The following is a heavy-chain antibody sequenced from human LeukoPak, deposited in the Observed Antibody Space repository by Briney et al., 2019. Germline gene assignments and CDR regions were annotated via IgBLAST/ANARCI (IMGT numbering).Heavy chain of an antibody. J-gene: IGHJ4*02. CDR1: GYTFTSYD. CDR2: IIPIFGTA. CDR3: ASRLAGYFDY. D-gene: IGHD6-25*01. V-gene: IGHV1-69*05. Sequence: SVKVSCKASGYTFTSYDINWVRQATGQGLEWMGGIIPIFGTANYAQKFQGRVTITTDESTSTAYMELSSLRSEDTAVYYCASRLAGYFDYWGQGTLVTVSS.